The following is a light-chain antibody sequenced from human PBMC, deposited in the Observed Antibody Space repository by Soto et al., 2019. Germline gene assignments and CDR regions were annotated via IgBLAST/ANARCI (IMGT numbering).Light chain of an antibody. J-gene: IGKJ4*01. CDR1: QSVSSIY. V-gene: IGKV3-20*01. CDR3: QQYGSSPFT. CDR2: GAS. Sequence: EIVLTQSPGTLSLSPGERATLSCRASQSVSSIYLAWYQQKPGQAPRLLIYGASSRPTGIPDRFSGSGSGTDFTLTISRLEPEDFAVYYCQQYGSSPFTFGGGTKVDI.